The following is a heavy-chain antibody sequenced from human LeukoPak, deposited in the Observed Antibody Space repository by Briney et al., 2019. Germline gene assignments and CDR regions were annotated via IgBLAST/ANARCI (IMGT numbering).Heavy chain of an antibody. CDR3: ARREYYFYYMDV. V-gene: IGHV3-21*01. CDR2: ISSSSSYI. J-gene: IGHJ6*03. Sequence: GGSLRLSCAASGFTFSSYSMNWVRQAPGKGLEWVSSISSSSSYIYYADSVKGRFTISRDNAKNSLYLQMNSLRAEDSAVYYCARREYYFYYMDVWGKGTTVTVSS. CDR1: GFTFSSYS.